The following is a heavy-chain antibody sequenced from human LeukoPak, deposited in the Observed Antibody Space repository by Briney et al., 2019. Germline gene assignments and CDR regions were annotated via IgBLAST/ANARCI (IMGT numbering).Heavy chain of an antibody. J-gene: IGHJ3*02. Sequence: GGSLRLSCAASGFTFSSYALFWVRQAPGKGLEWVSFISGGAGSTYYADSVKGRFTISRDNSENRLYLQMNSLRAEDTAVYYCAKDAFDIWGQGTMVTVSS. CDR1: GFTFSSYA. CDR2: ISGGAGST. CDR3: AKDAFDI. V-gene: IGHV3-23*01.